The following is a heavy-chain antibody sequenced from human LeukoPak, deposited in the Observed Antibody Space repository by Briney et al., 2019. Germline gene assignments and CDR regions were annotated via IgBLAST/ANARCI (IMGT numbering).Heavy chain of an antibody. Sequence: GGSLRLSCVASGFTFTNYWMHWVRQAPGKGLVWVSCINNDGSSTDYADSVKARFTISRDNARNTLYLRMNSLRAEDTAVYYCARPDLMRELRFDPWGQGTLVTVSS. CDR3: ARPDLMRELRFDP. V-gene: IGHV3-74*01. CDR1: GFTFTNYW. D-gene: IGHD1-7*01. J-gene: IGHJ5*02. CDR2: INNDGSST.